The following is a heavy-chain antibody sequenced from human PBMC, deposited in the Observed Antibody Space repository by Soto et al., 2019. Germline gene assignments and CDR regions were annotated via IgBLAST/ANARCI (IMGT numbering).Heavy chain of an antibody. V-gene: IGHV3-15*01. CDR2: IKSNTDGGTT. CDR1: GLTFSNAW. J-gene: IGHJ4*02. D-gene: IGHD1-20*01. Sequence: GGSLRLSCAASGLTFSNAWMSWVRQAPGKGLEWVGRIKSNTDGGTTDYAAPVKGRFTISRDDSKNTLYLQMNSLKTEDTAVYYCTTGRYNWKSDYWGQGTLVTVSS. CDR3: TTGRYNWKSDY.